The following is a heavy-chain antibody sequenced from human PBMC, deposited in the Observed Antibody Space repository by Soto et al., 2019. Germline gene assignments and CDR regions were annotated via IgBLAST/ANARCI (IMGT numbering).Heavy chain of an antibody. CDR1: GFTFSSHA. J-gene: IGHJ4*02. D-gene: IGHD6-13*01. CDR3: AKVSSSWYAGFFDL. Sequence: GSLRLSCTASGFTFSSHAMTWVRQAPGKGLEWVSGLSGSGGSIYYADSVKGRFTISRDNSMNTLYLQMKSLRAEDTAVYYCAKVSSSWYAGFFDLWGQGTPV. CDR2: LSGSGGSI. V-gene: IGHV3-23*01.